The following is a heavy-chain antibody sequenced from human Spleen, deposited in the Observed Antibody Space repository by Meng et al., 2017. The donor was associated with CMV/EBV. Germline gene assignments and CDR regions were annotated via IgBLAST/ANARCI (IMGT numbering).Heavy chain of an antibody. CDR2: INHSGTT. CDR1: GSSFTGYY. V-gene: IGHV4-34*09. CDR3: ARDTGYGVDF. D-gene: IGHD6-13*01. J-gene: IGHJ4*02. Sequence: SLPCAVSGSSFTGYYWTWIRQPPGRTLEWIGEINHSGTTNSNPSLQSRVTMSVDTSKNQFSLKLSSVTAADTAVYYCARDTGYGVDFWGQGTLVTVSS.